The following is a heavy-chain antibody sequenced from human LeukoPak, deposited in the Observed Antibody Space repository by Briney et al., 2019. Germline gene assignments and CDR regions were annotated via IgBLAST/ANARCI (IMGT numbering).Heavy chain of an antibody. CDR3: AKGARLRLGEDFDY. CDR1: GFIFTSYA. J-gene: IGHJ4*02. CDR2: ISGSGATT. D-gene: IGHD3-16*01. V-gene: IGHV3-23*01. Sequence: PGGSLRLSCAASGFIFTSYAMSWVRHTPGKGLEWVSCISGSGATTYYADSVKGRLTISRDNSKNTVYLQMNSLRAEDTAVYYCAKGARLRLGEDFDYWGQGTLVTVSS.